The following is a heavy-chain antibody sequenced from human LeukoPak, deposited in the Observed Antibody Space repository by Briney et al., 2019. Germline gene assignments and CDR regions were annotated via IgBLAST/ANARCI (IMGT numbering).Heavy chain of an antibody. V-gene: IGHV3-23*01. J-gene: IGHJ4*02. CDR3: AKDMYGDFGGVDY. CDR1: GFTFSTYA. CDR2: IFNSGTST. Sequence: PGGSLRLSCATSGFTFSTYAMTWVRQAPGKGLEWVSVIFNSGTSTYYADSVKGRFTISRDNSKNTLHLQMSSPRAEDTAVYYCAKDMYGDFGGVDYWGQGTLVTVSS. D-gene: IGHD4-17*01.